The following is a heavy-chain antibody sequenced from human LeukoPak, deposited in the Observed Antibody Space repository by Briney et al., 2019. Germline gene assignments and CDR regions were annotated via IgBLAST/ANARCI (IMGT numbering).Heavy chain of an antibody. CDR2: IKQDGSEK. CDR1: GFTFSSYS. J-gene: IGHJ6*03. D-gene: IGHD6-19*01. CDR3: ARVGAVAGKGSYYYYYYMDV. Sequence: GGSLRLSCAASGFTFSSYSMSWVRQAPGKGLEWVANIKQDGSEKYYVDSVKGRFTISRDNAKNSLYLQMNSLRAEDTAVYYCARVGAVAGKGSYYYYYYMDVWGKGTTVTASS. V-gene: IGHV3-7*01.